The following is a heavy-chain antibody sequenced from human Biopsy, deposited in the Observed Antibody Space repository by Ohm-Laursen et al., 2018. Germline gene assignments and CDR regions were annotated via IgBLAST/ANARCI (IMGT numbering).Heavy chain of an antibody. CDR1: GYTFTSYG. D-gene: IGHD1-1*01. Sequence: ASVKVSCKASGYTFTSYGISWVRQAPGQGLEWMGWIKTENGNTIYAQNLQGRVTMTADTSTSTAYMEVTSLRSDDTAVYYCARAKLEPVYYYYGRDVWGQGTTVTVSS. CDR2: IKTENGNT. CDR3: ARAKLEPVYYYYGRDV. V-gene: IGHV1-18*01. J-gene: IGHJ6*02.